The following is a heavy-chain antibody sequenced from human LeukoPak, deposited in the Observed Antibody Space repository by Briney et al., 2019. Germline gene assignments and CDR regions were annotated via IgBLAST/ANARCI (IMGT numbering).Heavy chain of an antibody. Sequence: GGSLRLSCAASGFTLSSYAMTWVRQAPGRGLEWVSSVDGSGGSTYYADSVKGRFTISRDNSKNTLYLQMNSLRAEDTAVYYCAKAANYYDSSGYYVHYFDYWGQGTLVTVSS. CDR2: VDGSGGST. CDR3: AKAANYYDSSGYYVHYFDY. J-gene: IGHJ4*02. CDR1: GFTLSSYA. V-gene: IGHV3-23*01. D-gene: IGHD3-22*01.